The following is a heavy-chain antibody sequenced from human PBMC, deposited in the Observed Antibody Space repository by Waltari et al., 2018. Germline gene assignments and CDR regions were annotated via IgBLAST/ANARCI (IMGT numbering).Heavy chain of an antibody. CDR2: ITISGSRI. CDR1: GFMFSLYN. CDR3: ARDHASGGDSPPY. V-gene: IGHV3-21*01. J-gene: IGHJ4*02. D-gene: IGHD2-21*02. Sequence: EVQLVESGGGLVKPGGSLSLSCAASGFMFSLYNMNWVRQAPGKVLGLVSSITISGSRIYYAASVKGRFTISRDNGKSSLYLQRNSLRAEDTAMYYCARDHASGGDSPPYWGQGTLVTVSS.